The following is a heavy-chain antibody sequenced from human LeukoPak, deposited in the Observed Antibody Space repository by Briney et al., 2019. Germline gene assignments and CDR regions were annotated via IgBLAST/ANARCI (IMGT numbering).Heavy chain of an antibody. D-gene: IGHD3-9*01. Sequence: GASLRLSCAASGFIFRNYAMSWVRQAPGRGLEWVSAITGSGDTTYYADSVKGRFTVSRDNSKNTLYVEMNTLRAEDTAVYYCAKWGDYDILTGYYVSDFWGQGTLVTVSS. CDR1: GFIFRNYA. J-gene: IGHJ4*02. CDR2: ITGSGDTT. CDR3: AKWGDYDILTGYYVSDF. V-gene: IGHV3-23*01.